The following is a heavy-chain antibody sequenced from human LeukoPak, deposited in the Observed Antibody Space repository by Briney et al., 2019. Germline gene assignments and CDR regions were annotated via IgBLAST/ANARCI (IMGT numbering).Heavy chain of an antibody. D-gene: IGHD3-22*01. J-gene: IGHJ4*02. CDR3: AKDIYYDSSGYRGYFDY. CDR2: MSYDGSNK. V-gene: IGHV3-30*18. CDR1: GFTFSGYA. Sequence: GGSLRFSCAASGFTFSGYAMHWVRQAPGKGLEWVAVMSYDGSNKYYVDSVKGRFTVSRDNSKNTLYLQMNSLRAEDTAVYYCAKDIYYDSSGYRGYFDYWGQGTLVTVSS.